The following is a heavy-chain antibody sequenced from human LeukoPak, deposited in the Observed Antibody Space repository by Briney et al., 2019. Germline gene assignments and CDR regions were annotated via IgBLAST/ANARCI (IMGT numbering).Heavy chain of an antibody. CDR3: AREYDYVWGSYRYYYLDY. Sequence: GGSLRLSCAASGFTFNSYWMSWVRQAPGKGLEWVANIKQDGTEKYYVDSVKGRFTISRDNAKNSLYLQMSSLRAEDTAVYYCAREYDYVWGSYRYYYLDYWGQGTLVTVSS. CDR2: IKQDGTEK. CDR1: GFTFNSYW. J-gene: IGHJ4*02. D-gene: IGHD3-16*02. V-gene: IGHV3-7*04.